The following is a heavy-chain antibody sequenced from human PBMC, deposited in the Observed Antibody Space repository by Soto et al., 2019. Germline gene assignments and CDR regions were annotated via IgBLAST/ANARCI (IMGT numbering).Heavy chain of an antibody. D-gene: IGHD3-10*01. Sequence: GASVKVSCKASGYTFTSYGISWVRQAPGQGLEWMGWISAYNGNTNYAQRLQGRVTMTTDTSTSTAYMELRSLRSDDTAVYYCARGETSYYYGSGSALKYYYYGMDVWGQGTTVTVSS. CDR3: ARGETSYYYGSGSALKYYYYGMDV. CDR1: GYTFTSYG. V-gene: IGHV1-18*01. CDR2: ISAYNGNT. J-gene: IGHJ6*02.